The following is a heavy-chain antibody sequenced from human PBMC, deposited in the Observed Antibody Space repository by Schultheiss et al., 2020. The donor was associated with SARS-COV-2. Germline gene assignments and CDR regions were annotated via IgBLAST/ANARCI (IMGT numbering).Heavy chain of an antibody. Sequence: GGSLRLSCAASGFSFRSYGMHWVRQAPGKGLEWVAVISYDGSNKYYADSVKGRFTISRDNSKNTLYLRMNSLRAEDTAVYYCAKETLAEDFYYYGLDVWGQGTTVTVSS. D-gene: IGHD3-3*01. CDR3: AKETLAEDFYYYGLDV. J-gene: IGHJ6*02. CDR1: GFSFRSYG. CDR2: ISYDGSNK. V-gene: IGHV3-30*18.